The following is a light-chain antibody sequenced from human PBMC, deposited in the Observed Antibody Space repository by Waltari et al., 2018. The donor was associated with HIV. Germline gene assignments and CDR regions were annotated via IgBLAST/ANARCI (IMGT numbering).Light chain of an antibody. CDR2: KNY. J-gene: IGLJ1*01. CDR3: VGWDGSLSGYV. Sequence: QSVLTQPPSASGTPGQTVTIPCSGSSSNIGNDNVYWYQQLAGMTPKLLIYKNYQRPSGVPDRFAGSKSGTSASLAISGLRSEDEADYYCVGWDGSLSGYVFGAGTTVTVL. V-gene: IGLV1-47*01. CDR1: SSNIGNDN.